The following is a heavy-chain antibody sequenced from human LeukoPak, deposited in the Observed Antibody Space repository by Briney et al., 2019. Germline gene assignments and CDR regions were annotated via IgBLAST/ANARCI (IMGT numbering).Heavy chain of an antibody. J-gene: IGHJ4*02. D-gene: IGHD5-12*01. CDR1: GFTFSSYN. Sequence: PTGGSLRLSCAASGFTFSSYNMNWVRQAPGKGLEWVSYISTSGSGIYYADSVKGRFTIARDNAGNSLYLQMNSLRAEDTAVYYCAKDASGYDYYFDYWGQGTLVTVSS. V-gene: IGHV3-48*04. CDR3: AKDASGYDYYFDY. CDR2: ISTSGSGI.